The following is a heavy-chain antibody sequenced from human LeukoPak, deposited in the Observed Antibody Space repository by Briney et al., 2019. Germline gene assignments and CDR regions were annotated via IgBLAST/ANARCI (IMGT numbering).Heavy chain of an antibody. Sequence: PGGSLRLSCAASGFSFSSYAMSWVRQAPGKGLEWVSVISGSGVTTSYADSVKGRFTISRDNAKNTVYLQMNSLRGEDTAVYYCARQGYSSGDMDVWGKGTTVTVSS. CDR3: ARQGYSSGDMDV. V-gene: IGHV3-23*01. CDR1: GFSFSSYA. J-gene: IGHJ6*03. D-gene: IGHD6-19*01. CDR2: ISGSGVTT.